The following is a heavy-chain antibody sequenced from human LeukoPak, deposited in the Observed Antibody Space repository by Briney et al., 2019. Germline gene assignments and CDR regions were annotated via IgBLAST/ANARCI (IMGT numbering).Heavy chain of an antibody. J-gene: IGHJ6*02. CDR3: ARDLRAARLRYYYGMDV. Sequence: GGSLILSCAASGFTFSSYEMNWVRQARGKGLEWVSYISSSGSTIYYADSVKGRFTISRDNAKNSLYLQMNSLRAEDTAVYYCARDLRAARLRYYYGMDVWGQGTTVTVSS. V-gene: IGHV3-48*03. CDR2: ISSSGSTI. CDR1: GFTFSSYE. D-gene: IGHD6-6*01.